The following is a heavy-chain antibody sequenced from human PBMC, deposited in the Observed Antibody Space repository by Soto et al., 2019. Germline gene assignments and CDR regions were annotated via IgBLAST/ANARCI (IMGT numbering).Heavy chain of an antibody. V-gene: IGHV3-66*01. CDR1: GFTVSSNY. D-gene: IGHD1-1*01. Sequence: GGSLRLSCAASGFTVSSNYMSWVRQAPGKGLEWVSVIYSGGSTYFADSVKDRFSISRDNSKNTLHLQMNSLRAEDTAVYYCARDQSFSLERRGWFDPWGQGTLVTVSS. J-gene: IGHJ5*02. CDR3: ARDQSFSLERRGWFDP. CDR2: IYSGGST.